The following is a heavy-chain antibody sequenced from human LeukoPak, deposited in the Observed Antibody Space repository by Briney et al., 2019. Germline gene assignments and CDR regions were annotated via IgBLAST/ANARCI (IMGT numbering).Heavy chain of an antibody. CDR3: AREQDSRGFFDY. CDR2: ISGSGGKT. Sequence: GGSLRLSCAASGFIFNFYAMSWVRQAPGKGLGWVSAISGSGGKTYYADSVKGRFTISRDNSKNTLYLQMNSLRAEDTAVYYCAREQDSRGFFDYWGQGTLVTVSS. J-gene: IGHJ4*02. CDR1: GFIFNFYA. D-gene: IGHD3-10*01. V-gene: IGHV3-23*01.